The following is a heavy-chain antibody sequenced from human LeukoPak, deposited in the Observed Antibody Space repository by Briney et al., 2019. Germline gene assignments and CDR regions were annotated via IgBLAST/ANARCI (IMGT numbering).Heavy chain of an antibody. D-gene: IGHD3-22*01. V-gene: IGHV3-53*01. Sequence: GGSLRLSCAASGFTVSSKYMSWVRQAPGKGLEWVSVIYSGGSTYYADSVKGRFTISRDNSKNTLYLQMNSLRAEDTAVYYCAKDREGLTYYYDSSGYYAGLFDYWGQGTLVTVSS. CDR2: IYSGGST. J-gene: IGHJ4*02. CDR3: AKDREGLTYYYDSSGYYAGLFDY. CDR1: GFTVSSKY.